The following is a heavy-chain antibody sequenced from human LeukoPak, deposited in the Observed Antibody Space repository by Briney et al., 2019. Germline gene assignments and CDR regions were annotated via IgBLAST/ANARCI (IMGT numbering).Heavy chain of an antibody. Sequence: SETLSLTCTVSGGSISSDTGSYYWSWIRQPAGKGLEWIGRIYSAGNTNYNPSLRSRVTMSVDTSKNQFSLKLNSVTAADTAVYYCARGRSMLWELLYWGQGALVTVSS. D-gene: IGHD1-26*01. J-gene: IGHJ4*02. CDR2: IYSAGNT. CDR3: ARGRSMLWELLY. V-gene: IGHV4-61*02. CDR1: GGSISSDTGSYY.